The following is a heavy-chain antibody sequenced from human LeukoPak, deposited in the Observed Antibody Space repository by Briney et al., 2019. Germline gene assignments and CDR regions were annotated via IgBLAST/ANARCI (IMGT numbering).Heavy chain of an antibody. CDR2: IYSDNT. J-gene: IGHJ4*02. CDR3: ARSFQIVGASKGGYFDY. D-gene: IGHD1-26*01. CDR1: GFTFGDYA. Sequence: GGSLRLSCTASGFTFGDYAMSWVRQAPGKGLEWVSFIYSDNTHYSDSVKGRFTISRDNSKNTLYLQMNSLRADDTAVYYCARSFQIVGASKGGYFDYWGQGTLVTVSS. V-gene: IGHV3-53*01.